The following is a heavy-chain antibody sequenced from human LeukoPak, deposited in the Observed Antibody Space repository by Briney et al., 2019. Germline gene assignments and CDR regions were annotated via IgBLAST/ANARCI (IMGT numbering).Heavy chain of an antibody. Sequence: ASVKVSCKASGYTFTSYGISWVRQAPGQGLEWMGLINPTGGSTGYAQKFQGRVTITRNTPISTAYMELSSLRSEDTAVYYCARLLMVERAFDIWGQGTMVTVSS. CDR1: GYTFTSYG. V-gene: IGHV1-8*03. J-gene: IGHJ3*02. CDR2: INPTGGST. D-gene: IGHD2-8*01. CDR3: ARLLMVERAFDI.